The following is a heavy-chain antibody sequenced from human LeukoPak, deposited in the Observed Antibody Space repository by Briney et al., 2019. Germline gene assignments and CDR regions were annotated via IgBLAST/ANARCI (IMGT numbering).Heavy chain of an antibody. J-gene: IGHJ6*02. Sequence: GGSLRLSCAASGFTVSSNYMSWVRQAPGKRLEWVSVIYSGGSTYYADSVKGRFTISRDNSKNTLYLQMNSLRAEDTAVYYCARDHCSSTSCYYYYGMDVWGQGTTVTVSS. CDR1: GFTVSSNY. D-gene: IGHD2-2*01. V-gene: IGHV3-53*01. CDR3: ARDHCSSTSCYYYYGMDV. CDR2: IYSGGST.